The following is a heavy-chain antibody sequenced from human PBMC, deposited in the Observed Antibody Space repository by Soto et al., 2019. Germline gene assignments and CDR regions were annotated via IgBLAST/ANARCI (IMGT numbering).Heavy chain of an antibody. CDR2: ISYDGSNK. CDR3: VRGYCTSADCYRAY. V-gene: IGHV3-30*03. Sequence: GGSLRLSCAASGFTFSNYGMHWVRQAPGKGLEWVAVISYDGSNKYYADSVEGRFTISRNNAKNSLYLQMNSLRAEDTAIYYCVRGYCTSADCYRAYWGQGTLVTVSS. CDR1: GFTFSNYG. D-gene: IGHD2-8*01. J-gene: IGHJ4*02.